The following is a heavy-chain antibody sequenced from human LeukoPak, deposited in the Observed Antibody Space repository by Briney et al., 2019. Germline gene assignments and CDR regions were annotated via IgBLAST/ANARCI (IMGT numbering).Heavy chain of an antibody. CDR3: VRCKDYDSRNYMDV. CDR2: IYYSGST. CDR1: GGSISSYY. D-gene: IGHD3-22*01. Sequence: NTSETLSLTGTVSGGSISSYYWSWIRQPPGKGLEWIGYIYYSGSTNYNPSLKSRVTISVDTSKNQFSLKLSSVTAADTAVYYCVRCKDYDSRNYMDVWGKGTTVTVSS. V-gene: IGHV4-59*01. J-gene: IGHJ6*03.